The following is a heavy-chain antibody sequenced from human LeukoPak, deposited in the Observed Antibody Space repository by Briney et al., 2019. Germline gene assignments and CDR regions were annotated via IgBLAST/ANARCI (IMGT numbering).Heavy chain of an antibody. CDR1: GFTFDDYG. D-gene: IGHD3-22*01. Sequence: RPGGSLRLSCAVSGFTFDDYGMTWVRQVPGKGLEWVCGINWNGGSIGYADSVKGRFTISRGNSKNTLYLQMNSLRAEDTAVYYCARPLGYDTSGYYRDDVLDIWGQGTIVTVSS. CDR3: ARPLGYDTSGYYRDDVLDI. J-gene: IGHJ3*02. CDR2: INWNGGSI. V-gene: IGHV3-20*04.